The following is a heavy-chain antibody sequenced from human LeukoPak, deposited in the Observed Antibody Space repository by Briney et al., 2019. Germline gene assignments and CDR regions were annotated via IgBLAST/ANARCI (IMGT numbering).Heavy chain of an antibody. CDR2: ISSSSSYM. V-gene: IGHV3-21*01. Sequence: GGSLRLSCAASGFTFDTYSMHCVRQAPGKGLECVSSISSSSSYMYYADSVKGRFTISRDNAKNSLYLLMNSLRAEDTAVYYCARVIGSSWDMDQWGRGTLVTVSS. CDR1: GFTFDTYS. J-gene: IGHJ4*02. D-gene: IGHD6-13*01. CDR3: ARVIGSSWDMDQ.